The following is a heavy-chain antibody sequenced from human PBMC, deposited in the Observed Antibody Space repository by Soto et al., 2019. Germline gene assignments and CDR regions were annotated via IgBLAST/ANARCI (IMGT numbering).Heavy chain of an antibody. CDR3: ARVSHFSIYFVY. D-gene: IGHD2-21*01. Sequence: GSLRISCAAGGFTFSSYSMKWVRQAPGKGKEWVGNINQDGSAQYYLDSVKGRFTISRDNAKNSLFLQLNSLRHEHTAVYYCARVSHFSIYFVYWGPGTVVTVSS. J-gene: IGHJ4*02. CDR1: GFTFSSYS. CDR2: INQDGSAQ. V-gene: IGHV3-7*04.